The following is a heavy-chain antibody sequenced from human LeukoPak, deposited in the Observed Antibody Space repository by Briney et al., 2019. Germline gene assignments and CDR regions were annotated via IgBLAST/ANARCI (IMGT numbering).Heavy chain of an antibody. CDR2: TYYRSKWYY. CDR3: SLARSEYHYGMDV. Sequence: SQALSVTCAISGDSVSSISVAWNWIRQSPSRGLEWLGMTYYRSKWYYEYAVSVKSRINISPDTSKNQFSLQLTSVTPEDTAVYYCSLARSEYHYGMDVWGQGTTVTVSS. J-gene: IGHJ6*02. CDR1: GDSVSSISVA. V-gene: IGHV6-1*01.